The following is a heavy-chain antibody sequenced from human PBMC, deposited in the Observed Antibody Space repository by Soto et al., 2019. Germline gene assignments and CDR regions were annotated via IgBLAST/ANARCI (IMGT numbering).Heavy chain of an antibody. CDR2: ISGSGGGT. D-gene: IGHD1-1*01. CDR1: GFTFSDYY. Sequence: GGSLRLSCAASGFTFSDYYMSWFRQAPGKGLEWVSYISGSGGGTYYADSVKGRFTFSRDNSKNTLYLQMNSLRAEDTAVYYCAKFGMATTKRSPPYYIDYWGQGALVTVSS. CDR3: AKFGMATTKRSPPYYIDY. V-gene: IGHV3-23*01. J-gene: IGHJ4*02.